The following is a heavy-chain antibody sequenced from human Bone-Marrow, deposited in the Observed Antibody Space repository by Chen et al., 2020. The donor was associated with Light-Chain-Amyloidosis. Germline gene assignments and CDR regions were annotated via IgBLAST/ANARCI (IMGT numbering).Heavy chain of an antibody. D-gene: IGHD3-10*01. V-gene: IGHV1-8*01. CDR3: ARGSYGSGSYYHYYYYGMDV. CDR1: GYTFTSYD. CDR2: MNPNSGNT. J-gene: IGHJ6*02. Sequence: QVQLVQPGAEVKKPGASVKVSCKASGYTFTSYDINWVRQATGQGLEWMGWMNPNSGNTGYAQKFQGRVTMTRNTSISTAYMELSSLRSEDTAVYYCARGSYGSGSYYHYYYYGMDVWGQGTTVTVSS.